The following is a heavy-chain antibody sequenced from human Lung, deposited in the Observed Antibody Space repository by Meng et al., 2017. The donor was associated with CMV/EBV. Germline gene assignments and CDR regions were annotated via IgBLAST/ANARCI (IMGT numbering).Heavy chain of an antibody. CDR2: IRYDGSNK. V-gene: IGHV3-30*02. J-gene: IGHJ4*02. Sequence: QVQLVESGGGVVQPGGXXXLSCAASGFTFSSYGMHWVRQAPGKGLEWVAFIRYDGSNKYYADSVKGRFTISRDNSKNTLYLQMNSLRAEDTAVYYCAKVPGYGDYAAYFDYWGQGTLVTVSS. CDR1: GFTFSSYG. D-gene: IGHD4-17*01. CDR3: AKVPGYGDYAAYFDY.